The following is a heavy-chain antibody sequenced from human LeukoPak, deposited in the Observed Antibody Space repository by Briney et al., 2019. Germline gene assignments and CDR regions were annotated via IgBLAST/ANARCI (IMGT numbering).Heavy chain of an antibody. CDR2: ISSSSSYI. CDR1: GFTFSSYS. CDR3: ARELGQQLVRPYYYYMDV. V-gene: IGHV3-21*01. J-gene: IGHJ6*03. D-gene: IGHD6-13*01. Sequence: GGPLRLSCAASGFTFSSYSMNWVRQAPGKGLEWVSSISSSSSYIYYADSVKGRFTISRDNAKNSLYLQMNSLRAEDTAVYYCARELGQQLVRPYYYYMDVWGKGTTVTVSS.